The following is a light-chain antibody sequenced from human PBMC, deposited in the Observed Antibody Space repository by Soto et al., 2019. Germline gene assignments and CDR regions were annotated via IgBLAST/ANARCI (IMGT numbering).Light chain of an antibody. V-gene: IGKV3-20*01. CDR2: GAS. Sequence: EIVMTQSPGTLSLSPGETATLSCRASQSVSSNYVAWFHQTPGQAPSLLIYGASSRATGVPDRCSASGSGTDFTLTISRLETEEFAVYYCQQYGRSPFTVGPGTKVDSK. CDR1: QSVSSNY. CDR3: QQYGRSPFT. J-gene: IGKJ3*01.